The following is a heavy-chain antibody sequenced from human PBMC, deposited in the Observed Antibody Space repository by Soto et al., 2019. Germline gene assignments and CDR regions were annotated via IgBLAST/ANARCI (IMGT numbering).Heavy chain of an antibody. Sequence: QVQLQESGPGLVKPSETLSLTCTVSGGSISDYYWSWIRQPPGKGLEWIGYIYYSGTTNYSPSLKTRVTISVDTSNNQFSLELSSVTAAASAIYYCARQSRGYYYYGMDVWGQGTTVTVSS. D-gene: IGHD3-10*01. J-gene: IGHJ6*02. CDR3: ARQSRGYYYYGMDV. V-gene: IGHV4-59*08. CDR2: IYYSGTT. CDR1: GGSISDYY.